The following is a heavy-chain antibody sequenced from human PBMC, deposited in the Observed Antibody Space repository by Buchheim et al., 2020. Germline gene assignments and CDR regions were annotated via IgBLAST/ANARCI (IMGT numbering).Heavy chain of an antibody. CDR3: ARVPSRLGRLDY. CDR1: GGSVSSGSYY. CDR2: IYYSGST. D-gene: IGHD3-9*01. Sequence: QVQLQESGPGLVKPSETLSLPCTVPGGSVSSGSYYWSWIRQPPGKGLEWIGYIYYSGSTNYNPSLKSRLTISIDTSKNQFSLKLSSVTAADTAVYYCARVPSRLGRLDYWGQGTL. J-gene: IGHJ4*02. V-gene: IGHV4-61*01.